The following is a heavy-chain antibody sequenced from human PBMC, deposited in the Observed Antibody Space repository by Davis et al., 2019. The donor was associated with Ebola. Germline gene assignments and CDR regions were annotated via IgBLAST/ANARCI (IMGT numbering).Heavy chain of an antibody. CDR1: GGSISSYY. CDR3: ARPTYDFWSGSNDAFDI. Sequence: PSETLSLTCTVSGGSISSYYWGWIRQPPGKGLEWIGSIYYSGSTYYNPSLKSRVIISVDTSKNQFSLKLSSVTAADTAVYYCARPTYDFWSGSNDAFDIWGQGTMVTVSS. J-gene: IGHJ3*02. CDR2: IYYSGST. D-gene: IGHD3-3*01. V-gene: IGHV4-39*01.